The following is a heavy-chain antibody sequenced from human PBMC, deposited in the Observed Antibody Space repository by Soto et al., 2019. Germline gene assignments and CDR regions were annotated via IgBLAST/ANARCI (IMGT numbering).Heavy chain of an antibody. CDR3: AKNYYFDN. CDR1: GFTFSNYA. Sequence: EVQLLESGGGLVQPGGSLRLSCAASGFTFSNYAMNWGRQAPGKGLEWVSSIGTGGDTNYADSVKGRFTISRDNSRNTLYLQMNSLRDEDTALYYCAKNYYFDNWGQGTLVTVSS. CDR2: IGTGGDT. V-gene: IGHV3-23*01. J-gene: IGHJ4*02.